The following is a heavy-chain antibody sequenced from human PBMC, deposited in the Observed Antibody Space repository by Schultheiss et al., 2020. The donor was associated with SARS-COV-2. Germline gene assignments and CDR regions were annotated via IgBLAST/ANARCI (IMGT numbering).Heavy chain of an antibody. D-gene: IGHD1-26*01. V-gene: IGHV4-30-4*08. Sequence: SETLSLTCTVSGGSISSGGYYWSWIRQHPGKGLEWIGYIYYSGSTYYNPSLKSRVTISVDTSKNQFSLKLSSVTAADTAVYYCAGERGSGPDYWGQGTLVTVSS. J-gene: IGHJ4*02. CDR3: AGERGSGPDY. CDR1: GGSISSGGYY. CDR2: IYYSGST.